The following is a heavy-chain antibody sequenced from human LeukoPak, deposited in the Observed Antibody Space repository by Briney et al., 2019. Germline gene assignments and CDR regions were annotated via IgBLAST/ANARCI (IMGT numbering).Heavy chain of an antibody. D-gene: IGHD4-23*01. CDR3: ARDRGYGGNSNAFDY. CDR1: GFTFATYA. J-gene: IGHJ4*02. V-gene: IGHV3-23*01. CDR2: ISGSGAGT. Sequence: GGSLRLSCAASGFTFATYAMTWVRQAPGKGLEWVSAISGSGAGTYYADSVRGRFTISRDNSKNTLYLQMNSLRAEDTAVYYCARDRGYGGNSNAFDYWGQGTLVTVSS.